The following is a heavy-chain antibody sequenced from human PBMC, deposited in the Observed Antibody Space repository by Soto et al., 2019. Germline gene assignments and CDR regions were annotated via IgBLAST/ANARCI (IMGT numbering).Heavy chain of an antibody. D-gene: IGHD4-17*01. J-gene: IGHJ4*02. CDR1: EFTVGSNH. CDR3: AGYGGNSV. CDR2: IYNDGST. V-gene: IGHV3-53*01. Sequence: ESGGGLTQPGGSLRLSCAVSEFTVGSNHVTWVRQATGKGLQWVSAIYNDGSTYYADSVKGRFTISRDNSKNAVFLQMNSLRAEDTAVYFCAGYGGNSVWGQGTLVTVSS.